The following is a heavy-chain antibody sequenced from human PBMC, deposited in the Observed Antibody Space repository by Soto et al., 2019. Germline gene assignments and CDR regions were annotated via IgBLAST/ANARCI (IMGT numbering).Heavy chain of an antibody. J-gene: IGHJ5*02. V-gene: IGHV4-31*03. CDR2: IYYIGST. Sequence: QVQLQESGPGLVKPSQTLSLTCTVSGGSISGGGYYWNGIRQHPGKGLEWTGYIYYIGSTYYNPSLKSRVTISLDTSKNQSSLKLSSVTAADTAVYYCARSVFPWRQGTLVTVSS. CDR3: ARSVFP. CDR1: GGSISGGGYY.